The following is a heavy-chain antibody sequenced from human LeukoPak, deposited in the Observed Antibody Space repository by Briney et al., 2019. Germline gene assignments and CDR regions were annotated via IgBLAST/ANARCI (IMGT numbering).Heavy chain of an antibody. Sequence: PSETLSLTCAVYGGSFSGYYWSWIRQSPGKGLEWIGEIYHSGSTNYNPSLRSRVTISLDMSKNQFSLNLSSVTAADTAVYYCARPHLSCTSATCYTGYFDYWGQGTLVTVSS. V-gene: IGHV4-34*01. CDR2: IYHSGST. D-gene: IGHD2-2*02. CDR1: GGSFSGYY. J-gene: IGHJ4*02. CDR3: ARPHLSCTSATCYTGYFDY.